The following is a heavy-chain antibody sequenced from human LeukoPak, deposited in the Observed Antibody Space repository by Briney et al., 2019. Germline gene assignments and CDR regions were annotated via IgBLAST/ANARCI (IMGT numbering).Heavy chain of an antibody. V-gene: IGHV4-59*11. CDR2: VYYRGST. CDR3: ARRWATTDYYNVLEP. D-gene: IGHD1-26*01. CDR1: GDSIGSHF. Sequence: SETLSLTCTVSGDSIGSHFWTWIRQPPGKGLEFIGYVYYRGSTYYNTSLKSRVTISVDTSKNQFSLNLNSVTTADTAVYYCARRWATTDYYNVLEPWGQGTLVTVSS. J-gene: IGHJ5*02.